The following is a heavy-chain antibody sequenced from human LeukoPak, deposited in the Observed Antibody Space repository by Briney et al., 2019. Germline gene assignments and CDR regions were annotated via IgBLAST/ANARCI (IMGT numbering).Heavy chain of an antibody. CDR1: GGSISSSSHY. D-gene: IGHD3-9*01. CDR2: IYYSGST. V-gene: IGHV4-39*01. J-gene: IGHJ3*02. Sequence: PSETLSLTCTVSGGSISSSSHYWGWIRQPPGKGLEWIGSIYYSGSTYYNPSLKSRVTISVDTSKNQFSLKLSSVTAADTAVYYCARFILTGYYLGKDAFDIWGQGTMVTVSS. CDR3: ARFILTGYYLGKDAFDI.